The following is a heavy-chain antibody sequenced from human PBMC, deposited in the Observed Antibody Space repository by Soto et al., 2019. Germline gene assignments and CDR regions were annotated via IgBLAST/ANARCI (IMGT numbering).Heavy chain of an antibody. V-gene: IGHV1-69*13. Sequence: VKVSCKASGGTFSSYAISWVRQAPGQGLEWMGGIIPIFGTANYAQKFQGRVTITADESTSTAYMELSSLRSEDTAVYYCARMEYQLLGYYYYGMDVWGQGTTVTVSS. J-gene: IGHJ6*02. CDR3: ARMEYQLLGYYYYGMDV. D-gene: IGHD2-2*01. CDR2: IIPIFGTA. CDR1: GGTFSSYA.